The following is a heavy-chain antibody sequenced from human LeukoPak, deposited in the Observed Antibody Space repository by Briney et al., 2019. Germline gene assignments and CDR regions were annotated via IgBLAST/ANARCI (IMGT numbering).Heavy chain of an antibody. V-gene: IGHV3-48*03. CDR2: ISSSGGLT. D-gene: IGHD4/OR15-4a*01. CDR1: GFAFSNYE. CDR3: ARDSLHDYGATGYGYYFDY. Sequence: AGGSLRLSCAASGFAFSNYEMIWVRQAPGKEPEWVSYISSSGGLTYYADSVKGRFTVSRDNAKDSLFLHMNSLRVEDTAIYYCARDSLHDYGATGYGYYFDYWGQGTLVTVSS. J-gene: IGHJ4*02.